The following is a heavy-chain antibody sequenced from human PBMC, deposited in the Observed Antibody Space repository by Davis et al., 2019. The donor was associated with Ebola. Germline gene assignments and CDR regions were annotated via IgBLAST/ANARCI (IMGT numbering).Heavy chain of an antibody. CDR1: GFTFSSYG. CDR2: ISYDGSNK. J-gene: IGHJ6*02. V-gene: IGHV3-30*03. D-gene: IGHD3-16*01. CDR3: ARERGFYGMDV. Sequence: GESLKISCAASGFTFSSYGMHWVRQAPGKGLEWVAVISYDGSNKYYADSVKGRSTISRDNSKNTLYLQMNSLRAEDTAVYYCARERGFYGMDVWGQGTTVTVSS.